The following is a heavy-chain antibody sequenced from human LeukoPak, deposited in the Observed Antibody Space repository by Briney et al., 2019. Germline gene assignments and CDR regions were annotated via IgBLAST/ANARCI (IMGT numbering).Heavy chain of an antibody. J-gene: IGHJ6*02. Sequence: GGSLRLSYAASGFTFSSSGMHWVRQAPGKRLEWVAVISYDGSNKYYADSVKGRFTISRDNSKKTLYLQMNSLRAEDTAVYYCAKARATGDYYYGMDVWGQGTTVTVSS. D-gene: IGHD2-21*01. CDR2: ISYDGSNK. CDR1: GFTFSSSG. V-gene: IGHV3-30*18. CDR3: AKARATGDYYYGMDV.